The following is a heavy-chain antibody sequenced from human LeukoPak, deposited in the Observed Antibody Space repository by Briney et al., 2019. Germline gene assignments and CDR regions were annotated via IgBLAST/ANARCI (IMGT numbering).Heavy chain of an antibody. CDR1: GFTVSSNY. D-gene: IGHD4-11*01. Sequence: PGGSLRLSCAASGFTVSSNYMSWVRQAPGKGLEWVSSISGSGGGTYYADSVKGRFTISRDNSKNTLYLQMNSLGAEDTAVYYCAKRGLDIRGYSIYYFDYWGQGTLVTVSS. J-gene: IGHJ4*02. CDR3: AKRGLDIRGYSIYYFDY. CDR2: ISGSGGGT. V-gene: IGHV3-23*01.